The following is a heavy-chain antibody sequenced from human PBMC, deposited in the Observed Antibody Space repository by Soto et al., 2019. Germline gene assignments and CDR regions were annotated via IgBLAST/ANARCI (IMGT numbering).Heavy chain of an antibody. V-gene: IGHV1-2*02. J-gene: IGHJ5*02. D-gene: IGHD3-3*01. CDR3: VRDFGSVLTNWFDP. CDR1: GYTFIDYY. CDR2: INPNSGGT. Sequence: GASVKVSCKASGYTFIDYYINWVLQAPGQGFEWMGWINPNSGGTYYAQKFEGRVTMTRDASISTAYMELSRLRSDDTAIYYCVRDFGSVLTNWFDPWGQGTLVTVSS.